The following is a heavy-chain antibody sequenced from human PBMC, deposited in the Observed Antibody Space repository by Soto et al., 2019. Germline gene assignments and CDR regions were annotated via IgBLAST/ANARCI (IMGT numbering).Heavy chain of an antibody. Sequence: EVQLVESGGGLVQPGGSLRLSCAASGFTFSSYWMSWVRQAPGKGLEWVVNIKQDGSEKYYVDSVKGRFTISRDNAKNSLYLQMNSLRAEDTAVYYCARGTADQLLFLDAFDIWGQGTMVTVSS. J-gene: IGHJ3*02. CDR3: ARGTADQLLFLDAFDI. CDR2: IKQDGSEK. CDR1: GFTFSSYW. V-gene: IGHV3-7*04. D-gene: IGHD2-2*01.